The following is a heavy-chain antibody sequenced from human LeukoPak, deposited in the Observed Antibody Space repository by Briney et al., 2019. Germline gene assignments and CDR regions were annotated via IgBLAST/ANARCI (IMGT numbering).Heavy chain of an antibody. J-gene: IGHJ5*02. Sequence: GGSLRLSCAASGFIFSSYSMNWVRQAPGKGLEWVSYISSSSSTIYYADSVKGRFTISRDNAKNSLYLQMNSLRAEDTAVYYCARVSGITMIVVVPGFDPWGQGTLVTVSS. D-gene: IGHD3-22*01. CDR3: ARVSGITMIVVVPGFDP. CDR1: GFIFSSYS. V-gene: IGHV3-48*04. CDR2: ISSSSSTI.